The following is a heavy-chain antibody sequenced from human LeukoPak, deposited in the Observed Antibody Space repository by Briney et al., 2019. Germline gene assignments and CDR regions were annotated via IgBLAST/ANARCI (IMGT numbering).Heavy chain of an antibody. CDR1: GGSFSGYY. CDR3: ARLLDNDISGDPDTFDV. Sequence: SETLSLTCAVYGGSFSGYYWSWIRQPPGKGLEWIGEINHSGSTNYNPSLKSRVTISVDTSKNQFSLKLSSVTAADTAVYYCARLLDNDISGDPDTFDVWGQGTTVIVSS. V-gene: IGHV4-34*01. J-gene: IGHJ3*01. D-gene: IGHD3-22*01. CDR2: INHSGST.